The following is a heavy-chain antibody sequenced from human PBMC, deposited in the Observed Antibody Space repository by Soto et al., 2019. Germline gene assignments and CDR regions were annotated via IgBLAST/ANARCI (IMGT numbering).Heavy chain of an antibody. D-gene: IGHD3-3*01. J-gene: IGHJ6*03. V-gene: IGHV3-7*01. CDR3: ARDRMAHDFWVYYYMDV. Sequence: GGSLRLSCAASGFTFSSYWMSWVRQAPGKGLEWVANIKQDGSEKYYVDSVKGRFTISRDNAKNSLYLQMNSLRAEDTAVYYCARDRMAHDFWVYYYMDVWGKGTTVTVSS. CDR1: GFTFSSYW. CDR2: IKQDGSEK.